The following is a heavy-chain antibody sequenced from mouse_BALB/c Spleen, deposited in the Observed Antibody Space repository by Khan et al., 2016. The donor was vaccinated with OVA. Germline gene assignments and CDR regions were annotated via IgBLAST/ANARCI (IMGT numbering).Heavy chain of an antibody. CDR2: IWSGGST. CDR3: ARNMYYDEGLAY. V-gene: IGHV2-2*02. J-gene: IGHJ3*01. CDR1: GFSLTTYG. D-gene: IGHD2-4*01. Sequence: QVQLKESGPGLVQPSQSLSITCTVSGFSLTTYGVHWVRQSPGKGLEWLGVIWSGGSTDYNAAFISRLSISKDSSKSQVFFKMNRLQVNDTAIYYWARNMYYDEGLAYWGQGTLVTVSA.